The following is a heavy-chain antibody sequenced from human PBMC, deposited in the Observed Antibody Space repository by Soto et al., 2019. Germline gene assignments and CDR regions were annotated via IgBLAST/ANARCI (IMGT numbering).Heavy chain of an antibody. CDR3: ARDYDFWSGYFELHRPSGWFDP. D-gene: IGHD3-3*01. CDR2: INPSGGST. Sequence: GASVKVSCKASGYTFPSYYTHWVRQAPGQGLEWMGIINPSGGSTSYAQKFQGRVTMTRDTSTSTVYMELSSLRSEDTAVYYCARDYDFWSGYFELHRPSGWFDPWGQGTLVTVSS. V-gene: IGHV1-46*03. J-gene: IGHJ5*02. CDR1: GYTFPSYY.